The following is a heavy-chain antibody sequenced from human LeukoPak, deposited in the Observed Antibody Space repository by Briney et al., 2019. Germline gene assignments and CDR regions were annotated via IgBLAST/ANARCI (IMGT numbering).Heavy chain of an antibody. Sequence: PGGSLRLSCVVSGLTFSRYWMSWVRQAPGKGLEWVANIKKDGSEKYYVDSVKGRFIISRDNSKNTLYLQMNSLRAEDTAVYYCATPGTGGWPRDYYYGMDVWGQGTTVTVSS. V-gene: IGHV3-7*01. J-gene: IGHJ6*02. D-gene: IGHD6-19*01. CDR3: ATPGTGGWPRDYYYGMDV. CDR1: GLTFSRYW. CDR2: IKKDGSEK.